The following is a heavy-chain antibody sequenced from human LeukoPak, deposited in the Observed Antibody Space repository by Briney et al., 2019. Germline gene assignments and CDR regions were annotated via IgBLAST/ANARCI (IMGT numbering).Heavy chain of an antibody. CDR3: ARNGIGTTYDAFGI. D-gene: IGHD1-1*01. Sequence: SQTLSLTCAISGDSVSSNSAAWNWIRQSPSRGLEWLGRTYFRCKWYNDYAVSVKSRIIINAAPSKNHFSLQLNSVTPEDTAVYFCARNGIGTTYDAFGIWGQGTMVTVSS. CDR2: TYFRCKWYN. V-gene: IGHV6-1*01. J-gene: IGHJ3*02. CDR1: GDSVSSNSAA.